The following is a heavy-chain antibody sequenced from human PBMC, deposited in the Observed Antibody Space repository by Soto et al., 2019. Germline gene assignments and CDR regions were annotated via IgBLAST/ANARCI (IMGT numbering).Heavy chain of an antibody. V-gene: IGHV1-69*13. CDR1: GGSFSNFG. Sequence: SVNVSCKASGGSFSNFGISWVRQAPGQGLEWMGGIVPVFGRPNYAQRFRGRLTITADESTSTGYVELISLRSDDTAVYYCAREGSGYNFWGQGTQVTVSS. J-gene: IGHJ4*02. CDR2: IVPVFGRP. D-gene: IGHD5-12*01. CDR3: AREGSGYNF.